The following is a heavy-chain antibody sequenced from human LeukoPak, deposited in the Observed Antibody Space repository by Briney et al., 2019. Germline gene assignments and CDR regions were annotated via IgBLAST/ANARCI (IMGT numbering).Heavy chain of an antibody. Sequence: PGGSLRLSCAVSGFTFSRYAMNWVRQAPGKRLEWVSIISASGDDTKNADSVKGRFTISRDNSKNTLYLQMNSLRAEDTAVCYCTKARGGYCEAGCSPRVLDNWGQGTLVTVSS. J-gene: IGHJ4*02. CDR1: GFTFSRYA. V-gene: IGHV3-23*01. D-gene: IGHD2-15*01. CDR2: ISASGDDT. CDR3: TKARGGYCEAGCSPRVLDN.